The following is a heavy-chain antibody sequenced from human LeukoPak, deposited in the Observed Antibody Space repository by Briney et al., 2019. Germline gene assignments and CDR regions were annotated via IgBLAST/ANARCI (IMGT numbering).Heavy chain of an antibody. CDR1: GGSIGSGDYY. Sequence: PSETLSLTCTVSGGSIGSGDYYWSWIRQPPGKGLEYIGYINFSGSTSYNPSLKSRVTITVDTSKNQFSLRLSSVTAADAAVYYCARAPLGFCSGGTCKRYFDYWGQGTLVTVSS. CDR2: INFSGST. CDR3: ARAPLGFCSGGTCKRYFDY. J-gene: IGHJ4*02. V-gene: IGHV4-30-4*01. D-gene: IGHD2-15*01.